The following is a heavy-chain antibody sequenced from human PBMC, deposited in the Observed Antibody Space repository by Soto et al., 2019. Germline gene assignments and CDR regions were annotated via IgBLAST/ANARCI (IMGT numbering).Heavy chain of an antibody. CDR2: IYYSGST. CDR1: GGSISSYY. J-gene: IGHJ4*02. V-gene: IGHV4-59*01. Sequence: SETLSLTCTVSGGSISSYYWSWIRQPPGKGLEWIGYIYYSGSTNYNPSLKSRVTISVDTSKNQFSLKLSSVTAADTAVYYCARMKSFGVRSFDYWGQIPLVTFST. D-gene: IGHD3-3*01. CDR3: ARMKSFGVRSFDY.